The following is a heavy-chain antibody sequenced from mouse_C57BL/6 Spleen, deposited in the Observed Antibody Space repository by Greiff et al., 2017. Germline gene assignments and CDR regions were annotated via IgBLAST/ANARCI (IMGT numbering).Heavy chain of an antibody. CDR3: RSDDYDHYFDY. V-gene: IGHV14-4*01. CDR2: IDPENGDT. D-gene: IGHD2-4*01. CDR1: GFNIKDDY. Sequence: EVQLQQSGAELVRPGASVKLSCTASGFNIKDDYMHWVKQRPEQGLEWIGWIDPENGDTEYASKFQGKATITADTSSNTAYLQLSSLPSEDTAVYYCRSDDYDHYFDYWGQGTTLTVSS. J-gene: IGHJ2*01.